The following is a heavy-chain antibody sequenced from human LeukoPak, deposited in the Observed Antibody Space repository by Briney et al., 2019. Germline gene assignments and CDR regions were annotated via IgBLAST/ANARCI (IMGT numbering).Heavy chain of an antibody. CDR2: IYYSGTT. Sequence: TLSLTCTVSGGSISNGGYYWTWIRQHPGKGLEWIGYIYYSGTTYDNPSLKSRVSISVDTSKNQFSLKLSSVTAADTAVYYCASLYSGSYYYFDYWGQGTLVTVSS. CDR3: ASLYSGSYYYFDY. V-gene: IGHV4-31*03. D-gene: IGHD1-26*01. J-gene: IGHJ4*02. CDR1: GGSISNGGYY.